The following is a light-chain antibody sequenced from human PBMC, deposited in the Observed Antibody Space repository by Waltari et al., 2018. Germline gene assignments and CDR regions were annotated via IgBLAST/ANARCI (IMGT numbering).Light chain of an antibody. CDR1: QRSTSYS. V-gene: IGKV3-20*01. CDR3: QQDGGSPPLT. CDR2: GAS. J-gene: IGKJ4*01. Sequence: EIVLPYSPGTLSSSPGETATLSVRPSQRSTSYSLAWYQHKPGQAPRLLIYGASSRATGIPDRFSGSGSGTDFTLTISRLEPEDFAVYYCQQDGGSPPLTFGGGTKVEIK.